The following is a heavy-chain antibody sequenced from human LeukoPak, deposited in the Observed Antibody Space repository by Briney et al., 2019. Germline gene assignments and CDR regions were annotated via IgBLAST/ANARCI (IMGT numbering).Heavy chain of an antibody. V-gene: IGHV3-53*01. J-gene: IGHJ4*02. CDR1: GFSVSSNS. Sequence: PGGSLRLSCTVSGFSVSSNSMGWVRQAPGKGLEWVSFIYSGTTHYSDSVKGRFTISRDNSKNTLYLQMNSLRVEDTAVYYCARRAGAYSHPYDYWGQGTLVTVSS. CDR3: ARRAGAYSHPYDY. D-gene: IGHD4/OR15-4a*01. CDR2: IYSGTT.